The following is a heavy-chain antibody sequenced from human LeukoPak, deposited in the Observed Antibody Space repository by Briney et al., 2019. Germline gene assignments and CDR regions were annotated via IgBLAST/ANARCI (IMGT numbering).Heavy chain of an antibody. J-gene: IGHJ4*02. CDR3: ARGKGDYVWGSPLGYFDY. Sequence: SETLSLTCAVYGGSFSGYYWSWIRQPPGKGLEWIGEINHSGSTNYNPSLKSRVTISVDTSKNQFSLKLSPVTAADTAVYYCARGKGDYVWGSPLGYFDYWGQGTLVTVSS. CDR2: INHSGST. V-gene: IGHV4-34*01. D-gene: IGHD3-16*01. CDR1: GGSFSGYY.